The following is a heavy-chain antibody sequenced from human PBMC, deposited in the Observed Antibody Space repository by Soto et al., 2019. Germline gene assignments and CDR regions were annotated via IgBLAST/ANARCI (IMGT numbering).Heavy chain of an antibody. D-gene: IGHD5-12*01. Sequence: QVKVVESGGGVVQPGRSLRLSCAASGFIFRNYGMHWVRQAPGKGLEWLAAIWYDGVNKQYADSVKGRFSTSRDNSKNTVYPQINRLRVEGKDVYYCARDQGEIVAAPTDNNGLSNRFDSWGQGTLVTVS. J-gene: IGHJ5*01. V-gene: IGHV3-33*01. CDR2: IWYDGVNK. CDR3: ARDQGEIVAAPTDNNGLSNRFDS. CDR1: GFIFRNYG.